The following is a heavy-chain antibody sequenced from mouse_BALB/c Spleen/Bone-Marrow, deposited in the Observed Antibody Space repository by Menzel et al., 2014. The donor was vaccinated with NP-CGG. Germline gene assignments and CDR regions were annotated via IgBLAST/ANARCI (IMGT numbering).Heavy chain of an antibody. CDR2: ISSGGSYT. D-gene: IGHD2-10*02. Sequence: EVKLVESGGDLVKPGGSLKLSCAASGFTFSSYGMSWVRQTPDKRLEWVATISSGGSYTYYPDSVKGRFTISRDNAKNTLYLQMSSLKSEDTAMYYCVQYGIWGQGTLVTVSA. CDR1: GFTFSSYG. V-gene: IGHV5-6*01. CDR3: VQYGI. J-gene: IGHJ3*01.